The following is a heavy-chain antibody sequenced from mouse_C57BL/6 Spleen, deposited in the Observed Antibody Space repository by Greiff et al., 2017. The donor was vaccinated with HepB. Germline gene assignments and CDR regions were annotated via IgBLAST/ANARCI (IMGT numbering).Heavy chain of an antibody. D-gene: IGHD2-3*01. V-gene: IGHV1-69*01. Sequence: QVQLQQPGAELVMPGASVKLSCKASGYTFTSYWIHWVKQRPGQGLEWIGEIDPSDSDTNYNQKFKGKSTLTVDKSSSTAYMQLSSLTSEDSAVYYCPRAGYSFDYWGQGTTLTVSS. CDR1: GYTFTSYW. CDR3: PRAGYSFDY. CDR2: IDPSDSDT. J-gene: IGHJ2*01.